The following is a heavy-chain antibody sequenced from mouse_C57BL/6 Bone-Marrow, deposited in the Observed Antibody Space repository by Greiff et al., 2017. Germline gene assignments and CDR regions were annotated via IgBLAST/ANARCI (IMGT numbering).Heavy chain of an antibody. CDR1: GFNIKDDY. Sequence: EVQLVESGAELVRPGASVKLSCTASGFNIKDDYMHWVKQRPEQGLEWIGWIDPENGDTEYASKFQGKATITADTSSNTAYLQLSSLTSEDTAVYYCTPHWYGSSLYAMDYWGQGTSVTVSS. J-gene: IGHJ4*01. CDR3: TPHWYGSSLYAMDY. V-gene: IGHV14-4*01. D-gene: IGHD1-1*01. CDR2: IDPENGDT.